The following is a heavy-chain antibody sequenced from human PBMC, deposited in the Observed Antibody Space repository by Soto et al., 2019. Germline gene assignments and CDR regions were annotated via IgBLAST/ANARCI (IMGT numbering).Heavy chain of an antibody. J-gene: IGHJ4*02. CDR1: GGSISSGDYY. D-gene: IGHD2-15*01. Sequence: QVQLQESGPGLVKPSQTLSLTCTVSGGSISSGDYYWSWIRQPPGKGLEWIGYIYYSGSTYYNPSLKSRVTISVDTSKNQFSLKLSSVTAADTAEYYCARYCSGGSCYEGRSSLFDYWGQGTLVTVSS. V-gene: IGHV4-30-4*01. CDR3: ARYCSGGSCYEGRSSLFDY. CDR2: IYYSGST.